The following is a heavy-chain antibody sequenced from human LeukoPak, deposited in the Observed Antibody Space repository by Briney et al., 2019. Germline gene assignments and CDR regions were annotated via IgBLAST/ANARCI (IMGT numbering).Heavy chain of an antibody. CDR1: GGSISSSGYY. D-gene: IGHD5-12*01. CDR2: IYYSGST. CDR3: ARVGSGYDEGVLKY. J-gene: IGHJ4*02. V-gene: IGHV4-39*07. Sequence: SETLSLTCTVSGGSISSSGYYWGWIRQPPGMGLEWIGSIYYSGSTYYNPSLKSRVTISVDTSKNQFSLKLSSVTAADTAVYYCARVGSGYDEGVLKYWGQGTLVTVSS.